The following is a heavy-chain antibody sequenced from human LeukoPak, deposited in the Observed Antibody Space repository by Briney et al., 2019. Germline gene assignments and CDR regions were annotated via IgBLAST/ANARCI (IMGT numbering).Heavy chain of an antibody. CDR1: GGSTNSYY. CDR3: ARVKASSTSWTFDQ. J-gene: IGHJ4*02. Sequence: SETLSLTCSVSGGSTNSYYWSWIRPSGGKGLEWIGRIYSSGSTVYNPSLNSRLTMSIDTSKNQFSLTLKSVTATDTAVYYCARVKASSTSWTFDQWGEGALVAV. D-gene: IGHD2-2*01. V-gene: IGHV4-4*07. CDR2: IYSSGST.